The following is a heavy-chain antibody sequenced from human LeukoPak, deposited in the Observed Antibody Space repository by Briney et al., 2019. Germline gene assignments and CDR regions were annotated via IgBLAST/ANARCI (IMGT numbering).Heavy chain of an antibody. CDR3: SRREVSTFFGGVTISGGFDP. Sequence: KPSETLSLTCTVSGDSISTSNYFWGWIRQPPGKGLEWIGSIYYSGSTYYSPSLKSRVTLSVDTSKNQFSLKLNSVTAADTAVYYCSRREVSTFFGGVTISGGFDPWGQGTQVTVSS. J-gene: IGHJ5*02. CDR1: GDSISTSNYF. D-gene: IGHD3-3*01. V-gene: IGHV4-39*01. CDR2: IYYSGST.